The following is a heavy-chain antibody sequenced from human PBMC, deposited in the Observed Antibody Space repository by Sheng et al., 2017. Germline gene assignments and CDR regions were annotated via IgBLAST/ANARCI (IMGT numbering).Heavy chain of an antibody. CDR2: ISWNSGNI. D-gene: IGHD1-26*01. CDR3: AKASQSYSAGPVDY. V-gene: IGHV3-9*01. J-gene: IGHJ4*02. Sequence: EVQLVESGGGLVQPGRSLRLSCAASGFTFDDYAMHWVRQAPGKGLEWVSGISWNSGNIDYADSVKGRFTISRDNAKNSLYLQMNSLRAEDTALYYCAKASQSYSAGPVDYWGQGTRGXRLL. CDR1: GFTFDDYA.